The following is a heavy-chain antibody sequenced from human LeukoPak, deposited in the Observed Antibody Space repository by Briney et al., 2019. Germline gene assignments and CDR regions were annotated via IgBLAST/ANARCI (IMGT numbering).Heavy chain of an antibody. CDR1: GFVFRTYG. CDR2: IRYDGSNK. D-gene: IGHD3-9*01. Sequence: PGGSLRLSCAASGFVFRTYGMHWVRQAPGKGLEWVALIRYDGSNKYYRDSVKGRFTISRDNSKDTLYLQMNSLRVEDTAVYYCAKGLDNYDILTGYLNWGQGTLVTVSS. J-gene: IGHJ4*02. V-gene: IGHV3-30*02. CDR3: AKGLDNYDILTGYLN.